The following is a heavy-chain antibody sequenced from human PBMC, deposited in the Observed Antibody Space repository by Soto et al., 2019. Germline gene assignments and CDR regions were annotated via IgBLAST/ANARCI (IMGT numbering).Heavy chain of an antibody. D-gene: IGHD6-6*01. CDR1: GFSLSTWGMR. J-gene: IGHJ5*02. V-gene: IGHV2-70*04. CDR2: IDWDDDK. CDR3: ARTWYRSSSYWFDP. Sequence: SGPTLVNPTQTLTLTCTFSGFSLSTWGMRVSWIRQPPGKALEWLARIDWDDDKLYSTSLKTRLTISKDTSKNQVVLTMTNMDSVDTDTYYCARTWYRSSSYWFDPWGQGTLVTVS.